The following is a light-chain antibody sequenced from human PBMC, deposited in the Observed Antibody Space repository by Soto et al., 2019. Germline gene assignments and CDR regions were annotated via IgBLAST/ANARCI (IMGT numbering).Light chain of an antibody. CDR3: CSSAPESTYV. Sequence: QSALTQPASVSGSPGQSITISCTGTSSDIGRYNYVSWYQQHPGKAPRLVISGVNKRPSGISNRFSGSVSGNTASLTVSGLQAEDEAEYFCCSSAPESTYVFGTGTKLTVL. CDR2: GVN. J-gene: IGLJ1*01. V-gene: IGLV2-14*01. CDR1: SSDIGRYNY.